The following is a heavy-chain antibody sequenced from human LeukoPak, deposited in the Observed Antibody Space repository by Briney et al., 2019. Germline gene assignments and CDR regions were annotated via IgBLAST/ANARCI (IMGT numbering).Heavy chain of an antibody. CDR3: ARNNGMDV. V-gene: IGHV3-7*03. CDR1: GFALSSHW. Sequence: PGGSLRLSCAASGFALSSHWMTWVRQVPGRGPEWVANVNRDGSETYYLDSVKGRFTLSKDNAKNSLYLQMNILRAEDTALYHCARNNGMDVWGQGTTVIVSS. CDR2: VNRDGSET. J-gene: IGHJ6*02.